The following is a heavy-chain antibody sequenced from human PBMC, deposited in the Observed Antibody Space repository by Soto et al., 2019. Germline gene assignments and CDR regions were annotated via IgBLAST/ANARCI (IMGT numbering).Heavy chain of an antibody. J-gene: IGHJ5*02. D-gene: IGHD2-2*01. CDR1: GFTFSSYG. CDR2: ISYDGSNK. Sequence: GGSLRLSCAASGFTFSSYGMHWVRQAPGKGLEWVAVISYDGSNKYYADSVKGRFTISRDNSKNTLYLQMNSLRAEDTAVYYCAKNSARRRAIVVVPAAPPGWFDPWGQGTLVTV. CDR3: AKNSARRRAIVVVPAAPPGWFDP. V-gene: IGHV3-30*18.